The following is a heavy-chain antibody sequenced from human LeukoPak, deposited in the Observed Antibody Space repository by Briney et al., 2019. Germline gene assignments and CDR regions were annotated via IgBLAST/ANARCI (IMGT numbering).Heavy chain of an antibody. Sequence: ASAKVSCKASGGTFSSYAISWVRQAPGQGLEWMGWINPNSGGTDYAQKFQGRVTMTRDTSISTAYMEVNRVTSDDTGVYFCARVLGKLLWFGELPSALDYWGQGTLVTVSS. J-gene: IGHJ4*02. CDR2: INPNSGGT. D-gene: IGHD3-10*01. CDR3: ARVLGKLLWFGELPSALDY. CDR1: GGTFSSYA. V-gene: IGHV1-2*02.